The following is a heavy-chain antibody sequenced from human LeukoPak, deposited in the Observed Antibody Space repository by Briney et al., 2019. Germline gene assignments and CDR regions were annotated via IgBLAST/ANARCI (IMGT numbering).Heavy chain of an antibody. V-gene: IGHV4-4*07. D-gene: IGHD3-10*01. CDR3: ARDLSGSLYFDY. CDR2: LYISGST. J-gene: IGHJ4*02. Sequence: SETLSLTCTVSGASISSYYYNWILQTAGGGLEWIGRLYISGSTDYNPSLKSRVTISVDTSNNQFSLKLNSVTAADTAVYFCARDLSGSLYFDYWGQGVLVTVSS. CDR1: GASISSYY.